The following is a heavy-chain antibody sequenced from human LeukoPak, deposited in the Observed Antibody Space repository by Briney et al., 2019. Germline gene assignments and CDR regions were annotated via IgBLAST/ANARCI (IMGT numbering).Heavy chain of an antibody. J-gene: IGHJ4*02. CDR3: ARMTTGHDY. CDR2: VNHSGYT. V-gene: IGHV4-34*01. Sequence: KPSETLSLTCGVSGTPFSSYYWSWIRQTPGKGLEWIGEVNHSGYTNMNPSLKSRVTISVDTSKNQFSLRMSTVTAADTAVYFCARMTTGHDYWGQGTLVTVSS. D-gene: IGHD4-17*01. CDR1: GTPFSSYY.